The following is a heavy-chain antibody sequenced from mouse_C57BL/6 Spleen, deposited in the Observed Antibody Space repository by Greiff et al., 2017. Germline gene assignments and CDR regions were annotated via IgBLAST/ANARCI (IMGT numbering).Heavy chain of an antibody. CDR1: GYAFSSSW. CDR2: IYPGDGAT. CDR3: ARGHYSNYYFDY. V-gene: IGHV1-82*01. D-gene: IGHD2-5*01. J-gene: IGHJ2*01. Sequence: QVQLTESGPELVKPGASVKISCKASGYAFSSSWMNWVKQRPGTGLAWIGRIYPGDGATNYNGTLQGQATLTADKSSSTAYMQLSSLTSEDAAVNFGARGHYSNYYFDYWGQGTTLTVSS.